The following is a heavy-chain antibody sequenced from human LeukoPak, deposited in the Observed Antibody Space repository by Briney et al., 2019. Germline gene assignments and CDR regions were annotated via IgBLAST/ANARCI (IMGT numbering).Heavy chain of an antibody. CDR1: GYTFTNYG. CDR3: ARDADRSGYFTAY. D-gene: IGHD3-22*01. V-gene: IGHV1-18*01. Sequence: ASVNVSFKSSGYTFTNYGISWVRQAPGQGLEWMGWNSHYNGHTNYAQTLQGRVSMTTDTSTSTAYMEVRSLTADDTAVYYCARDADRSGYFTAYWGQGTPVTVSS. J-gene: IGHJ4*02. CDR2: NSHYNGHT.